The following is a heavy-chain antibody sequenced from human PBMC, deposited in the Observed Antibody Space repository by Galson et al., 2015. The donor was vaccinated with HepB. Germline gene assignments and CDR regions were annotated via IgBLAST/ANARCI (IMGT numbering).Heavy chain of an antibody. J-gene: IGHJ3*02. CDR2: IYYSGST. CDR1: GGSISSYY. Sequence: ETLSLTCTVSGGSISSYYWSWIRQPPGKGLEWIGYIYYSGSTNYNPSLKSRVTISVDTSKNQFSLKLSSVTAADTAVYYCARNGYYDSSGYYNDDAFDIWGQGTMVTVSS. D-gene: IGHD3-22*01. V-gene: IGHV4-59*08. CDR3: ARNGYYDSSGYYNDDAFDI.